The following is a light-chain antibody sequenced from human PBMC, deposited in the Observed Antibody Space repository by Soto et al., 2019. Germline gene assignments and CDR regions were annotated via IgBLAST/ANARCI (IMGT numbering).Light chain of an antibody. CDR2: DVS. V-gene: IGLV2-14*01. Sequence: QSALTQPASVSGSPGQSITISCTGTSSDVGAYNYDSWYQQYPGEAPKVIIYDVSHRPAGVSNRFSGSKSGNTASLTISGLQAEDEADYYCSSYTSSSRNVFGTGTKVTVL. J-gene: IGLJ1*01. CDR1: SSDVGAYNY. CDR3: SSYTSSSRNV.